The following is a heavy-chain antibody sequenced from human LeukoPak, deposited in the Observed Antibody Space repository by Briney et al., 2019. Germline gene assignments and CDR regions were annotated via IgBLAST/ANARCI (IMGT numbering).Heavy chain of an antibody. V-gene: IGHV3-30*03. Sequence: GGSLRLSCAVSGFTFSSNWMSWVRQAPGKGLEWVAVISYDGSNKYYADSVKGRFTISRDNSKNTLYLQMNSLRAEDTAVYYCARGPWISPTGWYGFPDDWGQGTLVTVSS. CDR3: ARGPWISPTGWYGFPDD. CDR2: ISYDGSNK. CDR1: GFTFSSNW. J-gene: IGHJ4*02. D-gene: IGHD6-19*01.